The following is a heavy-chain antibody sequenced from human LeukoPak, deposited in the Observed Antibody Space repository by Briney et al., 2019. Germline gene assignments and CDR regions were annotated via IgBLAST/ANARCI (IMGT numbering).Heavy chain of an antibody. CDR2: IKQGGSEN. CDR3: TREDYGVDS. Sequence: GGSLRLSCAASGFTFSGFWMSWVRQAPGKGLEWVANIKQGGSENYYVYSVKGRFIISRDNARNSLYLQMNSLRAEDTAMYYCTREDYGVDSWGQGTLVTVAS. D-gene: IGHD3-16*01. J-gene: IGHJ4*02. CDR1: GFTFSGFW. V-gene: IGHV3-7*01.